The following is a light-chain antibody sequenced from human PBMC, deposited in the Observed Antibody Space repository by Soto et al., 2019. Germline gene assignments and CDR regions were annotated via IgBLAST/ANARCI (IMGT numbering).Light chain of an antibody. Sequence: DAVLTQSPLSLPVTLGQPAAISCRSSQSLVHSDGKAYLIWFQQRPGQSPRRLIYQVSRRDAGVPDRFSGSGSGTDFTLIISRVEAEDVGVYYCMQGTHWPWTFCQGTKVEIK. CDR2: QVS. CDR3: MQGTHWPWT. CDR1: QSLVHSDGKAY. J-gene: IGKJ1*01. V-gene: IGKV2-30*02.